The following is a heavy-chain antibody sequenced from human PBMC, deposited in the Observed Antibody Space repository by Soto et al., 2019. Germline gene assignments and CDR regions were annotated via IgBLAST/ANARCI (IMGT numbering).Heavy chain of an antibody. V-gene: IGHV3-23*01. CDR1: GFTFSSYA. J-gene: IGHJ1*01. CDR2: ISGSGATT. CDR3: AKDQAAAGTISRYFQH. D-gene: IGHD6-13*01. Sequence: EVQLLESGGGLVQPGGSLRLSCVASGFTFSSYAMTWVRQAPGKGLEWVSAISGSGATTYHADSVKGRFTISRDNSKNTLYLQMNSLRAEDTALYYCAKDQAAAGTISRYFQHWGQGTLVTVSS.